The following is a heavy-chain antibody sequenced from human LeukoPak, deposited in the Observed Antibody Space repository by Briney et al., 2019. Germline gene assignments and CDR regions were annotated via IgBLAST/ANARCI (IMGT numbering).Heavy chain of an antibody. CDR2: ISAYNGNK. D-gene: IGHD6-6*01. CDR3: ARDRWSSSSSEGALDI. Sequence: ASVKVSCKASGYTFTNYGISWVRQAPGQGLDWMGWISAYNGNKVYAQELQCRVTMTTDTSTSTAYMELRSLRSDDTAVYYCARDRWSSSSSEGALDIWGQGTMVTVSS. CDR1: GYTFTNYG. V-gene: IGHV1-18*01. J-gene: IGHJ3*02.